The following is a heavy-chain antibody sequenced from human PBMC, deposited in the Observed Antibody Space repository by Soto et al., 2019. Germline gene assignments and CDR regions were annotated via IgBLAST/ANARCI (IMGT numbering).Heavy chain of an antibody. J-gene: IGHJ4*02. CDR1: GYKCINYN. D-gene: IGHD1-26*01. CDR3: ARDSSEPATNFYLDY. V-gene: IGHV1-46*01. CDR2: FPPDGGSA. Sequence: QVQLGQSGAEVTKPGASVKLSCKASGYKCINYNIHWVRKAPGQGLEWIGTFPPDGGSATYAQKFQGRVTMGRDRSAPIAYMELSGLRSEDTAVYFCARDSSEPATNFYLDYWGQGALVAVSS.